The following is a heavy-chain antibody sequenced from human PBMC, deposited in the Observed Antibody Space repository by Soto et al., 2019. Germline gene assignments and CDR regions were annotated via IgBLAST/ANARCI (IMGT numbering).Heavy chain of an antibody. D-gene: IGHD7-27*01. CDR2: INAGNGNT. Sequence: QVQLVQSGAEEKKPGASVKVSCKASGYTFTSYAMHWVRQAPGQRLEWMGWINAGNGNTKYSQKXQXRXTIXRETSASTAYMELSSLRSEDTAVYYCARDLGGMDVWGQGTTVTVSS. J-gene: IGHJ6*02. CDR3: ARDLGGMDV. CDR1: GYTFTSYA. V-gene: IGHV1-3*05.